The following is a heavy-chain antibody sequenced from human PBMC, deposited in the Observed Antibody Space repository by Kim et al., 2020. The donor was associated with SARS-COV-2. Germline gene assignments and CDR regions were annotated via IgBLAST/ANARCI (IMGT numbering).Heavy chain of an antibody. CDR1: GVSISSYY. V-gene: IGHV4-59*01. CDR3: ARANDDILTGYYLPDAFD. D-gene: IGHD3-9*01. J-gene: IGHJ3*02. CDR2: IYYSWST. Sequence: SETLSLTCTVSGVSISSYYWSWIRQPPGKGQEWTGYIYYSWSTNYNPSLKSRVTISVDTSKNQFSLTLSSVTAADTAVYFSARANDDILTGYYLPDAFD.